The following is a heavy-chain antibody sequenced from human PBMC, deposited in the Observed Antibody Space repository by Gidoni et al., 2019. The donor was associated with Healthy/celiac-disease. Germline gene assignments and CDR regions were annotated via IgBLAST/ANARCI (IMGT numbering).Heavy chain of an antibody. D-gene: IGHD3-22*01. CDR1: GYTFTSYG. CDR2: ISAYNGNT. V-gene: IGHV1-18*01. J-gene: IGHJ3*02. Sequence: QVQLVQSGAEVKKPGASVKVSCKASGYTFTSYGISWVRQAPGQGLEWMGWISAYNGNTNYAQKLQGRVTMTTDTSTSTAYMELRSLRSDDTAVYYCASFRYYYDSSGYQGGAFDIWGQGTMVTVSS. CDR3: ASFRYYYDSSGYQGGAFDI.